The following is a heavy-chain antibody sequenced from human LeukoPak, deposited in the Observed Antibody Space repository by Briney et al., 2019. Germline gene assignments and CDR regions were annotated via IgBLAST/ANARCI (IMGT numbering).Heavy chain of an antibody. J-gene: IGHJ4*02. Sequence: GGSLRLSCAASGFSFSSFAMSWVRQAPGKGLEWVSSIHGSGGLTYYADSVKGRFSISRDTSSVYLHMNGLRAEDTALYYCAKDGESSGYYYGEVDYWGQGTLVTVSS. D-gene: IGHD3-22*01. V-gene: IGHV3-23*01. CDR2: IHGSGGLT. CDR3: AKDGESSGYYYGEVDY. CDR1: GFSFSSFA.